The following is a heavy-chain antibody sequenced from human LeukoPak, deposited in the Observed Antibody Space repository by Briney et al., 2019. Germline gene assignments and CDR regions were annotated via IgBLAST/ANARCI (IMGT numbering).Heavy chain of an antibody. CDR1: GGTFSSYA. Sequence: SVKVSCKASGGTFSSYAISWVRQAPGQGLEWMGGIIPIFGTANYAQKFQGRVTITADESTSTAYMELSSLRSEDTAVYYCARPLSMAEDYYGMDVWAKGPRSPSP. D-gene: IGHD2/OR15-2a*01. V-gene: IGHV1-69*13. CDR3: ARPLSMAEDYYGMDV. CDR2: IIPIFGTA. J-gene: IGHJ6*02.